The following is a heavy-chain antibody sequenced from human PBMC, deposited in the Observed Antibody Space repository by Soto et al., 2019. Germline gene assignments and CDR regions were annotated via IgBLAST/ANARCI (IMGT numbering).Heavy chain of an antibody. D-gene: IGHD2-15*01. Sequence: EVQLVVSGGGLVQPGGSLKLSCAASGFTFSGSAMHWVRQASGKGLEWVGRIRSKANSYATAYAASVKGRFTISRDDSKNTAYLQMNSLKTEDTAVYYCTRSCSGGSCYYNWFDPWGQGTLVTVSS. J-gene: IGHJ5*02. CDR1: GFTFSGSA. V-gene: IGHV3-73*02. CDR3: TRSCSGGSCYYNWFDP. CDR2: IRSKANSYAT.